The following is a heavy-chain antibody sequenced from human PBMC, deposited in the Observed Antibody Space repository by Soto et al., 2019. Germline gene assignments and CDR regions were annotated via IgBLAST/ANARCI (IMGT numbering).Heavy chain of an antibody. Sequence: SETLSLTCTVSGGSISSYYWSWIRQPPGKGLEWIGYIYYSGSTNYNPSLKSRVTISVDTSKNQFSLKLSSVTAADTAVYYCARGVGYDFWSGYYFDYWGQGTLVTVSS. D-gene: IGHD3-3*01. CDR2: IYYSGST. V-gene: IGHV4-59*01. CDR3: ARGVGYDFWSGYYFDY. CDR1: GGSISSYY. J-gene: IGHJ4*02.